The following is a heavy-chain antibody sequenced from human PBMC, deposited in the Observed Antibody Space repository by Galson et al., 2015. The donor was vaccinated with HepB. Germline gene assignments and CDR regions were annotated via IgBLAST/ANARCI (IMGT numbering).Heavy chain of an antibody. D-gene: IGHD3-10*01. CDR2: ISSSSSTI. V-gene: IGHV3-48*01. Sequence: SLRLSCAASGFTFSSYSMNWVRQAPGKGLEWVSYISSSSSTIYYADSVKGRFTISRDNAKNSLYLQMNSLRAEDTAVYYCARDFGPLTMVRGVITQGAFYGMDVWGQGTTVTVSS. J-gene: IGHJ6*02. CDR1: GFTFSSYS. CDR3: ARDFGPLTMVRGVITQGAFYGMDV.